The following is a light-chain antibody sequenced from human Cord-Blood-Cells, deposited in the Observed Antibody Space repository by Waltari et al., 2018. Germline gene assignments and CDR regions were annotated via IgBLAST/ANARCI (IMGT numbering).Light chain of an antibody. J-gene: IGKJ2*01. CDR2: KAS. CDR3: QQYNSYPYT. CDR1: QRISSW. V-gene: IGKV1-5*03. Sequence: DIQMTQSPSTLSASVGDRVTITCRARQRISSWLAWYQQKPGKAPKPLIYKASSLESGVPSRFSGRGSGTEFTLTISSLQPDDFATYYCQQYNSYPYTFGQGTKLEIK.